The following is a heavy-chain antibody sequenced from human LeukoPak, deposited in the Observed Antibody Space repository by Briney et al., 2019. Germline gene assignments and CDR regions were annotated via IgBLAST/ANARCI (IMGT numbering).Heavy chain of an antibody. J-gene: IGHJ4*02. V-gene: IGHV3-64D*06. CDR1: VFTYSRHA. CDR2: ISSNGGST. D-gene: IGHD5-24*01. Sequence: GGSLRLSCSASVFTYSRHAMHSLRQAPGKGLEYVSAISSNGGSTYYADSVKGRFTISRDSSKNTLYLQMRSLRAEDTAVYYCVKDGRMATMTYNDLLGLGGQGTLVTVSS. CDR3: VKDGRMATMTYNDLLGL.